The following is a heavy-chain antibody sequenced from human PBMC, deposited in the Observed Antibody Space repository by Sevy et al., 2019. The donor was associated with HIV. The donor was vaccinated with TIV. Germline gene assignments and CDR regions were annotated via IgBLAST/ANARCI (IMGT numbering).Heavy chain of an antibody. CDR2: INYSGIT. CDR1: GASISSSGHY. CDR3: AGPILTYNNGWSYYDY. J-gene: IGHJ4*02. V-gene: IGHV4-39*01. D-gene: IGHD6-19*01. Sequence: SETLSLTCTVSGASISSSGHYWGWIRQPPGKGLEWLASINYSGITFYNPFLKSRVTISADTSKNQFSLDLNSVTAADTAIYFCAGPILTYNNGWSYYDYWGQGTVVTVSS.